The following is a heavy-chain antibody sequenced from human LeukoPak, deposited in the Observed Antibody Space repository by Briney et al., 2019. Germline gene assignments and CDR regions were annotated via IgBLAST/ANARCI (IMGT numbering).Heavy chain of an antibody. CDR2: ISWNSNNI. Sequence: GGSLRLSCAASGLTFHNYAMHWVRQAPGKGLEWVSYISWNSNNIDYADSVKGRFTISRDNAKNSLYLQMNSRRAEDTALYYCTKGRIAVAGPDTFDIRGQGTMVTVPS. CDR3: TKGRIAVAGPDTFDI. J-gene: IGHJ3*02. V-gene: IGHV3-9*01. D-gene: IGHD6-19*01. CDR1: GLTFHNYA.